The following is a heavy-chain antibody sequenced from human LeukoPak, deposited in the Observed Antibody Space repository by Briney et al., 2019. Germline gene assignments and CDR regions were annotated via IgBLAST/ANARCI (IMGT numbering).Heavy chain of an antibody. J-gene: IGHJ4*02. CDR3: ARSFRGVSSSCYDY. V-gene: IGHV1-2*02. Sequence: ASVKVSCKASGYTFTGYYMHWVRQAPGQGPEWMGWINPNSGGTNYAQKFQGRVTMTRDTSISTAYMELSRLRSDDTAVYYCARSFRGVSSSCYDYWGQGTLVTVSS. CDR2: INPNSGGT. D-gene: IGHD6-13*01. CDR1: GYTFTGYY.